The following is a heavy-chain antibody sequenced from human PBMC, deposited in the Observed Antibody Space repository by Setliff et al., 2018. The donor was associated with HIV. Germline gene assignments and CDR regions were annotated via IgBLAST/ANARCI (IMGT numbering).Heavy chain of an antibody. V-gene: IGHV4-31*03. CDR3: ASSSGWYGAAQFDP. Sequence: SETLSLTCTVSGGSISRSGTYWSWIRQHPGKGPEWIGYIYYSGSTNYNPSLKSRVTISLDTSKNQFSLKLSSLTAADTAVYYCASSSGWYGAAQFDPWGQGTRVTVSS. CDR1: GGSISRSGTY. D-gene: IGHD6-19*01. J-gene: IGHJ5*02. CDR2: IYYSGST.